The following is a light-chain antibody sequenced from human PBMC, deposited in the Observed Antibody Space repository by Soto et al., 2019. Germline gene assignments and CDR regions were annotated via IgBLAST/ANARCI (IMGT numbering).Light chain of an antibody. J-gene: IGKJ1*01. CDR2: AAS. Sequence: DIQMTQSPSSLSASVGDRVTITCRASQSISSYVTWYQQKPGKAPKLLIYAASSFQSGVPSRFSGSGSGTEFTLTISSLQPEDFATYYCQQSYSTAWTFGQGTKVEIK. V-gene: IGKV1-39*01. CDR1: QSISSY. CDR3: QQSYSTAWT.